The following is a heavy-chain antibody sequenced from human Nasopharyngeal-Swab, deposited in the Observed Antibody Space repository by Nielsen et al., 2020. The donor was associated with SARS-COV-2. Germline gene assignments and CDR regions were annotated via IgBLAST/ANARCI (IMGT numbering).Heavy chain of an antibody. CDR2: IKSKTDGGTT. CDR3: TTDSRVVPAAIRYYYGMDV. Sequence: GGSLRLSCAASGFTFSSYWMSWVRQAPGKGLEWVGRIKSKTDGGTTDYAAPVKGRFTISRDDSKNTLYLQMNSLKTEDTAVYYCTTDSRVVPAAIRYYYGMDVWGQGTTVTVSS. J-gene: IGHJ6*02. V-gene: IGHV3-15*01. D-gene: IGHD2-2*01. CDR1: GFTFSSYW.